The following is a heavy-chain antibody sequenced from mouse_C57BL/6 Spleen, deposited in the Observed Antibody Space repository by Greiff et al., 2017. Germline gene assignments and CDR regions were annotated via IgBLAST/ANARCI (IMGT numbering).Heavy chain of an antibody. V-gene: IGHV1-39*01. CDR1: GYSFTDYN. D-gene: IGHD2-1*01. Sequence: VQLQQSGPELAKPGASVKISCKASGYSFTDYNMNWVKQSNGKSLEWIGVINPNYGTTSYNQKFKGKATLTVDQSSSTASMQLYSLTSRDSAVYYCAVYCGNYHYYYAMDYWGQGTSVTVSS. CDR2: INPNYGTT. J-gene: IGHJ4*01. CDR3: AVYCGNYHYYYAMDY.